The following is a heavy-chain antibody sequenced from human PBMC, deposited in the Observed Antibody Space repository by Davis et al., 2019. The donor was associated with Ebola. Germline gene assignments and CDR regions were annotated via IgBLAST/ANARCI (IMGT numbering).Heavy chain of an antibody. V-gene: IGHV1-18*01. J-gene: IGHJ4*02. CDR1: GGTFSSYA. CDR2: ISAYNGNT. Sequence: ASVKVSCKASGGTFSSYAISWVRQAPGQGLEWMGWISAYNGNTNYAQKLQGRVTMTTDTSTSTAYMELRSLRSEDTAVYYCAEGSGATRGYYFDYWGQGTLVTVSS. CDR3: AEGSGATRGYYFDY. D-gene: IGHD1-26*01.